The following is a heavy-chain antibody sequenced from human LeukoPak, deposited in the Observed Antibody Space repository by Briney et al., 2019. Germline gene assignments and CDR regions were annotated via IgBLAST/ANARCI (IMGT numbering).Heavy chain of an antibody. D-gene: IGHD5-12*01. CDR2: ISGSGGST. CDR1: GFTFSSYA. V-gene: IGHV3-23*01. Sequence: PGGSLRLSCAASGFTFSSYAMSWVRQAPGKGLEWVSAISGSGGSTYYADSVKGRFTISRDNSKNTLYLQMNSLRAEDTAVYYCATAEGENSGYDLWYYFDYWGQGTLVTVSS. J-gene: IGHJ4*02. CDR3: ATAEGENSGYDLWYYFDY.